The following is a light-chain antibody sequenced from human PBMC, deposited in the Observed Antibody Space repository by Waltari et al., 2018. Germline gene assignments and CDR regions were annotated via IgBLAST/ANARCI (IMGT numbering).Light chain of an antibody. CDR3: NSRDTSGKHVL. V-gene: IGLV3-1*01. Sequence: SYELTQPPSVSVSPGQTASITCSGDKLGDKYACWYQQKPGQSPVLVIYQDSKRPSGIPERFSGSTSGKSASLTITGAQAEDEAAYYCNSRDTSGKHVLFGGGTKLTVL. CDR2: QDS. J-gene: IGLJ2*01. CDR1: KLGDKY.